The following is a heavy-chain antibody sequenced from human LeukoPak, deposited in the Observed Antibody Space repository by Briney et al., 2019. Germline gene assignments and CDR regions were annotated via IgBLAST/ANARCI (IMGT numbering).Heavy chain of an antibody. CDR3: ARDPGFLQSDY. CDR2: MNPDNGVT. D-gene: IGHD5-24*01. CDR1: GYSFTTYW. J-gene: IGHJ4*02. Sequence: ASVKVSCKASGYSFTTYWIHWVRQAPGQGLEWMGCMNPDNGVTGYAQRFQGRVTMTRDTSVNTAYVHLSSLKSDDTAIYFCARDPGFLQSDYWGQGTLVTVPS. V-gene: IGHV1-2*02.